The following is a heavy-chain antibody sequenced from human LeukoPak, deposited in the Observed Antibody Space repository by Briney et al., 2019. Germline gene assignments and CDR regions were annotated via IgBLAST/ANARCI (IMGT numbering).Heavy chain of an antibody. CDR3: AREGYCSGGSCPRAFDI. CDR2: IYYSGST. CDR1: GGSISSGGYY. D-gene: IGHD2-15*01. V-gene: IGHV4-31*03. J-gene: IGHJ3*02. Sequence: SETLSLTCTVSGGSISSGGYYWSWIRQHPGKGLEWIGYIYYSGSTYYNPSLKSRVTISVDTSKNQFSLKLSSVTAADTAVYYCAREGYCSGGSCPRAFDIWGQGTMVTVSS.